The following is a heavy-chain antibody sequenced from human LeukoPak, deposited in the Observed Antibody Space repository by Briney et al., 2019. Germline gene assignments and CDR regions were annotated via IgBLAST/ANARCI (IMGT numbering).Heavy chain of an antibody. Sequence: SETLSLTCTVSGGSISSYYWSWTRQPPGKGLEWIGYIYYSGSTNYNPSLKSRVTISVDTSKNQFSLKLSSVTAADTAVYYCARVRTQSSRGSYFQHWGQGTLVTVSS. CDR1: GGSISSYY. D-gene: IGHD2-15*01. V-gene: IGHV4-59*01. J-gene: IGHJ1*01. CDR3: ARVRTQSSRGSYFQH. CDR2: IYYSGST.